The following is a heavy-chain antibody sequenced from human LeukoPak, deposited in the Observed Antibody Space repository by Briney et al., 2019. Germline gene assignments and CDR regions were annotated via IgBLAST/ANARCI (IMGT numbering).Heavy chain of an antibody. CDR2: INSRSSTI. Sequence: GGSLRLSCVASGFTFSSYSMNWVRQAPGKGLEFISYINSRSSTIYYADVVKGRFTISRDNAKNSLYLQMSSLRAEDTAVYFCSGDPGDYWGQGTLVTVSS. CDR3: SGDPGDY. CDR1: GFTFSSYS. V-gene: IGHV3-48*01. J-gene: IGHJ4*02. D-gene: IGHD3-10*01.